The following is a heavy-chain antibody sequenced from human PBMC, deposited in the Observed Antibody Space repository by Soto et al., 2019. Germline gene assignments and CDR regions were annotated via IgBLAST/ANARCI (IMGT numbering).Heavy chain of an antibody. J-gene: IGHJ4*02. CDR1: GGSISSSSYY. CDR2: IYYSGST. V-gene: IGHV4-39*01. CDR3: ARHRWYYYDSSGPFDY. Sequence: QLQLQESGPGLVKPSETLSLTCTVSGGSISSSSYYWGWIRQPPGTGLEWIGSIYYSGSTYYNPSLKSRVTISVDTSKNQFALKLSSVTAADTAVYYCARHRWYYYDSSGPFDYWGQGTLVTVSS. D-gene: IGHD3-22*01.